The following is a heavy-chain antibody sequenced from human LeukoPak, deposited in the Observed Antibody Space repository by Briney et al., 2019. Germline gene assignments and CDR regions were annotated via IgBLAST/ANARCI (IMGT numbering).Heavy chain of an antibody. CDR2: IWYDGSNK. D-gene: IGHD4-17*01. Sequence: GGSLRLSCAASGFTFSSYGMHWVRQAPGKGLEWVAVIWYDGSNKYYADSVKGRFTISRDNSKNTLYLQMNSLRAEDTAVYFCAKERTDYALDYWGQGTLVTVSS. CDR3: AKERTDYALDY. J-gene: IGHJ4*02. V-gene: IGHV3-30*02. CDR1: GFTFSSYG.